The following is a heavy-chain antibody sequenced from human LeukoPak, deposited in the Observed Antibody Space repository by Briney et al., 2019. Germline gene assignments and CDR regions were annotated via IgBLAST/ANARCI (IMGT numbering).Heavy chain of an antibody. CDR3: TRVIVAVPGYFDYFDF. D-gene: IGHD6-19*01. Sequence: GGSLRLSCTASGFSFSNHYMRWIRQAPGKGLEWVTNINEDGSNKWHLGSVKGRFTVSRDNARNSLYLQMNSLRVEDTAVHYCTRVIVAVPGYFDYFDFWGQGVLVTVSS. CDR1: GFSFSNHY. J-gene: IGHJ4*02. CDR2: INEDGSNK. V-gene: IGHV3-7*01.